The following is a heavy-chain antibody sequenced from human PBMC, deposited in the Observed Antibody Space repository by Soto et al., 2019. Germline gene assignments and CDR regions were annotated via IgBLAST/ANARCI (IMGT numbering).Heavy chain of an antibody. CDR2: IYYSGST. J-gene: IGHJ6*02. Sequence: TSETLSLTCTVSGGSISSYYWSWIRQPPGKGLEWIGYIYYSGSTNYNPSLKSRVTISVDTSKNQFSLKLSSVTAADTAVYYCARGITIFGVPYYYGMDVWGQGTTVTVSS. D-gene: IGHD3-3*01. CDR1: GGSISSYY. CDR3: ARGITIFGVPYYYGMDV. V-gene: IGHV4-59*01.